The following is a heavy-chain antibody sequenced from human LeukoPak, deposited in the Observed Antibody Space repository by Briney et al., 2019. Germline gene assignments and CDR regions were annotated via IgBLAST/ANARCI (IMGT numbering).Heavy chain of an antibody. V-gene: IGHV3-9*01. CDR3: AKDIGYEVGGTFQH. D-gene: IGHD1-26*01. J-gene: IGHJ1*01. Sequence: GGSLRLSCVASGFTFDDYAMHWVRQAPGKGLEWVSGISWNSGSIGYADSVKGRFTISRDNAKNSLYLQMNSLRAEDTALYYCAKDIGYEVGGTFQHWGQGTLVTVSS. CDR2: ISWNSGSI. CDR1: GFTFDDYA.